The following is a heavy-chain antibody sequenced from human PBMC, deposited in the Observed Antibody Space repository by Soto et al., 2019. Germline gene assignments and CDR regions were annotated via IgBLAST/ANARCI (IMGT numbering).Heavy chain of an antibody. D-gene: IGHD6-6*01. CDR2: IYYSGST. J-gene: IGHJ4*02. V-gene: IGHV4-39*01. Sequence: SETLSLTCTVSGGSISSSNYYWGWIRQPPGKGLEWIGSIYYSGSTYYNPSLKSRVTISVDTSKNQFSLKLSSVTAADTAVYYCARLLAARPDYWGQGTLVTVS. CDR1: GGSISSSNYY. CDR3: ARLLAARPDY.